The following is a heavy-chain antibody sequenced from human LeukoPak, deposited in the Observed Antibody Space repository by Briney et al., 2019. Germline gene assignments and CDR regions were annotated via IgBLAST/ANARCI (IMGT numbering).Heavy chain of an antibody. CDR1: GHTFTSYD. CDR3: ARGIAVAGTWFDP. J-gene: IGHJ5*02. CDR2: MNDNSGNT. Sequence: GASVKVSCKASGHTFTSYDINWVRQATGQGLKWMGWMNDNSGNTGYAQKVQGRVTMTRNTSISTAYMELSSLRSEDTAVYYCARGIAVAGTWFDPWGQGTLVTVSS. D-gene: IGHD6-19*01. V-gene: IGHV1-8*01.